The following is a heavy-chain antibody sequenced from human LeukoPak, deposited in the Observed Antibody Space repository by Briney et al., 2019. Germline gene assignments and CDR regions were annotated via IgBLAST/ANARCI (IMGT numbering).Heavy chain of an antibody. D-gene: IGHD6-13*01. CDR3: ARVRSRQLRNAFDI. J-gene: IGHJ3*02. V-gene: IGHV4-61*02. CDR1: GGSISSGSYY. Sequence: SETLSLTCTVSGGSISSGSYYWSWIRQPAGKGLEWIGRIYTSGSTNYNPSLKSRVTISVDTSKNQFSLKLSSVTAADTAVYSCARVRSRQLRNAFDIWGQGTMVTVSS. CDR2: IYTSGST.